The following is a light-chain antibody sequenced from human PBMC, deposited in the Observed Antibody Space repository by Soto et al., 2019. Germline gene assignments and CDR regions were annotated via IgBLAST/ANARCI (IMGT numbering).Light chain of an antibody. V-gene: IGKV1-6*01. CDR3: LQDYDYPRT. Sequence: AIQLTQSPSSLSASVGDTVTITCRASQGIATDLGWYQQKPGKAPDLLIFGASGLRGGVPSRFSGSGSVSHFTLTITGLQPEDFATYYCLQDYDYPRTFGQGTKVDIK. CDR2: GAS. J-gene: IGKJ1*01. CDR1: QGIATD.